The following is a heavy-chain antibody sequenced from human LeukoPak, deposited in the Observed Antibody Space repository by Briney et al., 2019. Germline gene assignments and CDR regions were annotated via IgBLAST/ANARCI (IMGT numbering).Heavy chain of an antibody. J-gene: IGHJ4*02. CDR3: AKASSAIGKNYFDH. CDR2: MSYDGTNK. V-gene: IGHV3-30*18. D-gene: IGHD1-26*01. CDR1: GFTFSNYY. Sequence: GGSLRLSCAASGFTFSNYYMHWVRQAPGKGLEWVAVMSYDGTNKYYADFVKGRFTISRDNSKSTLYLQMNSLRAEDTAVYYCAKASSAIGKNYFDHWGPGTLVTVSS.